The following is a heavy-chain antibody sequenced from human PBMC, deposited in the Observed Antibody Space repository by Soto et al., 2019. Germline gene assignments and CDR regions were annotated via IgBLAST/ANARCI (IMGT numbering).Heavy chain of an antibody. D-gene: IGHD6-6*01. Sequence: QVQLVESGGGVVQPGRSLRLSCAASGFPFSSYGMHWVRQAPGKGLEWVAVISYDGSNKYYADSVKGRFTISRDNSKNTLYLQMNSLRAEDTAVYYCAKEYSSYDLYFDYWGQGTLVTVSS. CDR2: ISYDGSNK. J-gene: IGHJ4*02. CDR3: AKEYSSYDLYFDY. CDR1: GFPFSSYG. V-gene: IGHV3-30*18.